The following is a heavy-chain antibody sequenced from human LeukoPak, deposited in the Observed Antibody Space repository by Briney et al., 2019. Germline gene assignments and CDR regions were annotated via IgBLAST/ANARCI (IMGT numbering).Heavy chain of an antibody. V-gene: IGHV4-39*07. D-gene: IGHD3-9*01. Sequence: SETLSLTCTVSGGSISRSSYYWGWIRQPPGKGLEWIGEINHSGSTNYNPSLKSRVTISVDTSKSQFSLKLSSVTAADTAVYYCASSGAVLRYFDWLLSPSFDYWGQGTLVTVSS. CDR3: ASSGAVLRYFDWLLSPSFDY. CDR2: INHSGST. CDR1: GGSISRSSYY. J-gene: IGHJ4*02.